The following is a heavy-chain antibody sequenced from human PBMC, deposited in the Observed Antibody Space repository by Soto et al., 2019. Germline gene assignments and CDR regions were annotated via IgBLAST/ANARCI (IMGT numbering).Heavy chain of an antibody. J-gene: IGHJ6*02. D-gene: IGHD2-15*01. CDR2: IVVGSGNT. Sequence: SVKVSCKASGFTFTSSAVQWVRQARGQRLEWIGWIVVGSGNTNYAQKFQERVTITRDMSTSTAYMELSSLRSEDTAVYYCAAEGAYCGNREVKYYYYGMDVWGQGTTVTVSS. CDR1: GFTFTSSA. CDR3: AAEGAYCGNREVKYYYYGMDV. V-gene: IGHV1-58*01.